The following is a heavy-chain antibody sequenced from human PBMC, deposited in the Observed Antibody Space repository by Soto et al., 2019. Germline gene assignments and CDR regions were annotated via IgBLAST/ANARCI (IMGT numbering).Heavy chain of an antibody. CDR3: ARVLSNNDYYYYYLXV. Sequence: PSETLSLTCAVYGGSFSGYYWSWIRQPPGKGLEWIGEINHSGSTNYNPSLKSRVTISVDTSKNQFSLKLSSVTAADTAVYYCARVLSNNDYYYYYLXVWGKGTTVXGSS. CDR1: GGSFSGYY. J-gene: IGHJ6*03. V-gene: IGHV4-34*01. D-gene: IGHD1-20*01. CDR2: INHSGST.